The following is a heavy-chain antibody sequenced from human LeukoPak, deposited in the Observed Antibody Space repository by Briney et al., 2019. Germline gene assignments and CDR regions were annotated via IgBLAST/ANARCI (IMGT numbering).Heavy chain of an antibody. CDR1: GFTFSSYA. CDR3: AKGCRYCSGGSCQVYWYFDL. CDR2: ISGSGGST. D-gene: IGHD2-15*01. J-gene: IGHJ2*01. Sequence: GGSLRLSCAASGFTFSSYAMSWVRQAPGKGLEWVSAISGSGGSTYYTDSVKGRFTISRDNSKNTLYLQMNSLRAEDTAVYYCAKGCRYCSGGSCQVYWYFDLWGRGTPVTVSS. V-gene: IGHV3-23*01.